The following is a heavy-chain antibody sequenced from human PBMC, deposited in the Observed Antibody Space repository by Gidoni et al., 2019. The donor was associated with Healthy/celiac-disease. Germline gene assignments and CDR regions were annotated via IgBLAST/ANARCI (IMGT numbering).Heavy chain of an antibody. Sequence: QVQLVQSGAEVKKPGSSVKVSCKASRGTFSSYAISWGRQAPGQGLEWMGGIIPIFGTANYAQKFQGRVTITADKSTSTAYMELSSLRSEETAVYYCARGVRYVDWLFSYYFDYWGQGTLVTVSS. CDR1: RGTFSSYA. V-gene: IGHV1-69*06. D-gene: IGHD3-9*01. CDR2: IIPIFGTA. J-gene: IGHJ4*02. CDR3: ARGVRYVDWLFSYYFDY.